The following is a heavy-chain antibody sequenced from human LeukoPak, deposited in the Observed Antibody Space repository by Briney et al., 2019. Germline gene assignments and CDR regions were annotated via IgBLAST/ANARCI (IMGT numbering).Heavy chain of an antibody. CDR3: ARDFARYCSSTSCYRGLDY. CDR2: ISSSSSTI. D-gene: IGHD2-2*01. J-gene: IGHJ4*02. CDR1: GFTFSSYS. V-gene: IGHV3-48*04. Sequence: GGSLRLSCAASGFTFSSYSMNWVRQAPGKGLEWVSYISSSSSTIYYADSVKGRFTISRDNAKNPLYLQMNSLRAEDTAVYYCARDFARYCSSTSCYRGLDYWGQGTLVTVSS.